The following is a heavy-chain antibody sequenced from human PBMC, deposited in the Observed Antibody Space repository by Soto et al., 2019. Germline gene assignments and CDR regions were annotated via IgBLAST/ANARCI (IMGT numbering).Heavy chain of an antibody. V-gene: IGHV1-3*01. CDR3: ARSPIVVVPAAMFNWFDP. J-gene: IGHJ5*02. CDR2: INAGNGNT. CDR1: GYTFTSYA. Sequence: ASLKVSCKASGYTFTSYAMHWVRQAPGQRLEWMGWINAGNGNTKYSQKFQGRVTITRDTSASTAYMELSSLRSEDTAVYYCARSPIVVVPAAMFNWFDPWGQGTLVTVSS. D-gene: IGHD2-2*01.